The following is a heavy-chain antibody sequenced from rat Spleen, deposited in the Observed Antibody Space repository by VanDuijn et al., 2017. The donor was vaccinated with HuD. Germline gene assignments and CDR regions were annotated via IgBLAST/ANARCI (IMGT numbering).Heavy chain of an antibody. CDR2: ISTGGGNT. D-gene: IGHD1-5*01. Sequence: VRLKESGPRLVQSSQTLSVTCTVSGFSLTNWHVSWVRHCPGKGLEWVASISTGGGNTYYRDSVKGRFTISRDNAKSTLYLQMNSLRSEDTATYYCSRLDPETGTYFDYWGQGVMVTVSS. J-gene: IGHJ2*01. CDR1: GFSLTNWH. CDR3: SRLDPETGTYFDY. V-gene: IGHV5-25*01.